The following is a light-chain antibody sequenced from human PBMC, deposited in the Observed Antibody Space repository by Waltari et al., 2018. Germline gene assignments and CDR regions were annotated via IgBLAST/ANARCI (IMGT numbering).Light chain of an antibody. CDR3: SSYTTRGTWV. J-gene: IGLJ3*02. Sequence: QSPLTQPASVSGSPGQSITLSCTGAFSHVGAHDHVSWTQQLPGQAPKLLIYDVTHRPSGVSDRLSGSKSGNTASLTISGLQPEDEADYYCSSYTTRGTWVFGGGTKLTVL. V-gene: IGLV2-14*03. CDR1: FSHVGAHDH. CDR2: DVT.